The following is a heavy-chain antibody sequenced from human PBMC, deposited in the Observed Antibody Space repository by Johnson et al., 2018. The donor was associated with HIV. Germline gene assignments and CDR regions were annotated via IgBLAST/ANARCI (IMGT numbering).Heavy chain of an antibody. CDR3: ARDASLRFLEWFDAFDI. V-gene: IGHV3-30*04. Sequence: QVQLVESGGGVVQPGRSLRLSCAASGFSFSPYALHWVRQTPGKGLEWVAVISHDGSKKYYADSVEGRFTISRDNAKNSLYLQMNSLRAEDTAVYYCARDASLRFLEWFDAFDIWGQGTMVTVSS. J-gene: IGHJ3*02. CDR2: ISHDGSKK. D-gene: IGHD3-3*01. CDR1: GFSFSPYA.